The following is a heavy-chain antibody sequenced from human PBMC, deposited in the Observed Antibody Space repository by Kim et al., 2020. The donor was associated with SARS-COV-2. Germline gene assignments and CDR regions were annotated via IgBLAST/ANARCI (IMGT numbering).Heavy chain of an antibody. CDR1: GDSVSSNSAA. D-gene: IGHD1-7*01. Sequence: SQTLSLTCAISGDSVSSNSAAWNWIRQSPSRGLEWLGRTYYRSKWYNDYAVSVKSRITINPDTSKNQFSLQLNSVTPEDTAVYYCARQSELELPRGSYYYGMDVWGQGTTVTVSS. J-gene: IGHJ6*02. CDR3: ARQSELELPRGSYYYGMDV. V-gene: IGHV6-1*01. CDR2: TYYRSKWYN.